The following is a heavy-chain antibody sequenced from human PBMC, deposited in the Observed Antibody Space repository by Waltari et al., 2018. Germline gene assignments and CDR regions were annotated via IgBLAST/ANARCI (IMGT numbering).Heavy chain of an antibody. Sequence: EVQLVESGGGLVQPGGSLRLSCAASGFTVSGNYMSWVRQAPGKGLEWVSIIYSGGNTYYADSVKGRFTISRDNSKNTLYLQMSNLRAEDTALYYCANTASYAFDIWGQGTMVTVSS. J-gene: IGHJ3*02. D-gene: IGHD4-17*01. CDR2: IYSGGNT. CDR3: ANTASYAFDI. CDR1: GFTVSGNY. V-gene: IGHV3-53*01.